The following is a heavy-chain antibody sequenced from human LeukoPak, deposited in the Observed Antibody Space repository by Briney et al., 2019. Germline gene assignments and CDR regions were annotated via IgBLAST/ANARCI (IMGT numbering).Heavy chain of an antibody. Sequence: PSETLSLTCTVSGGSTSSYYWSWIRQPPGKGLEWIGYIYYSGSTNYNPSLKSRVTISVDTSKNQFSLKLSSVTAADTAVYYCARDLGYYDSSGYLPFAYWGQGTLVTVSS. CDR3: ARDLGYYDSSGYLPFAY. J-gene: IGHJ4*02. D-gene: IGHD3-22*01. CDR2: IYYSGST. V-gene: IGHV4-59*01. CDR1: GGSTSSYY.